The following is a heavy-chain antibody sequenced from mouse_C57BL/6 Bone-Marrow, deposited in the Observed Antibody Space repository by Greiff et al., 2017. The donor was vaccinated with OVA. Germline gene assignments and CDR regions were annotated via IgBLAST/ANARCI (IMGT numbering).Heavy chain of an antibody. CDR1: GFTFNTSA. V-gene: IGHV10-3*01. Sequence: EVHLVESGRGLVQPKGSLKLSCAASGFTFNTSAMHWVRQAPGKSLEWVARLRSKSSNYSTSYADSVKDRFTISRDDSQRMLYLRMNNLKTEDTAMYYCVRTYCSRGSWFAYWGQGTLVTVSA. CDR3: VRTYCSRGSWFAY. D-gene: IGHD1-1*01. CDR2: LRSKSSNYST. J-gene: IGHJ3*01.